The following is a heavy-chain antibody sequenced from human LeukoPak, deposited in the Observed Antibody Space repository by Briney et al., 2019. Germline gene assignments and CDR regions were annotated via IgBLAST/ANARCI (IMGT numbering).Heavy chain of an antibody. Sequence: ETLSLTCIVSGGSISNYYWTWIRQPSGKGLEWIGYIYYSGSTDYNPSLKSRVTISVDTSKNQFSLKLSSVTAADTAVYYCASTLGSSWQSGFWGQGTLVTVSS. CDR3: ASTLGSSWQSGF. J-gene: IGHJ4*02. CDR1: GGSISNYY. CDR2: IYYSGST. D-gene: IGHD6-13*01. V-gene: IGHV4-59*08.